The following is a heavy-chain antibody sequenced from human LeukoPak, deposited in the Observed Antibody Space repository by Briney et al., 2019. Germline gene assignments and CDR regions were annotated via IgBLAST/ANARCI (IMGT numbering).Heavy chain of an antibody. CDR1: GCTFSSYA. CDR3: ATLQALYDIMTDNWFDP. V-gene: IGHV1-69*05. CDR2: IIPIFGTA. J-gene: IGHJ5*02. Sequence: SVKVSCKASGCTFSSYAISWVRQAPGQGLEWMGGIIPIFGTANYAQKFQGRVTITTDESTSTAYMELSSLSSEDTAVYYCATLQALYDIMTDNWFDPWGQGPLVTVSS. D-gene: IGHD3-9*01.